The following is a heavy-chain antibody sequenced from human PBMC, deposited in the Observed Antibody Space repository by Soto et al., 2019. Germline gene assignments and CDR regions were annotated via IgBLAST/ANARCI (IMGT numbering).Heavy chain of an antibody. V-gene: IGHV3-30*18. D-gene: IGHD5-18*01. Sequence: QVQLVESGGGVVQPGRSLRLSCAASGFTFSSYGMHWVRQAPGKGLEWVAVISYDGSNKYYADSVKGRFTISRDNSKNTLYLQMNSLRAEDTAVYYCAKDGEYSYGSIFDYWGQGTLVTVSS. CDR1: GFTFSSYG. J-gene: IGHJ4*02. CDR2: ISYDGSNK. CDR3: AKDGEYSYGSIFDY.